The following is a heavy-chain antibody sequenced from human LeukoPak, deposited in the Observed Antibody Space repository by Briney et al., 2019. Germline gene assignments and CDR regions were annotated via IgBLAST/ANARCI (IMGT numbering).Heavy chain of an antibody. CDR2: IYPRDSRT. V-gene: IGHV5-51*01. Sequence: GESLKISCKGSGYSFSSYWIAWVRQMPGKGLEWMGIIYPRDSRTTYSPSFQGQVTISADKSISTAYLQWRGLQASDTAIYYCVRHNLYALDYWGQGTLVTVSS. J-gene: IGHJ4*02. CDR1: GYSFSSYW. CDR3: VRHNLYALDY. D-gene: IGHD2/OR15-2a*01.